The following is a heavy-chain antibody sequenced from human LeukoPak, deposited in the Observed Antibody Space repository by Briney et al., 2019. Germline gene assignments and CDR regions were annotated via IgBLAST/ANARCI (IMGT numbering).Heavy chain of an antibody. CDR2: MYSSGS. D-gene: IGHD3-10*01. V-gene: IGHV4-4*07. CDR3: ARDSGTTGEVKFDP. J-gene: IGHJ5*02. Sequence: SETLSLTCTVSGGSLSSYYLSWIRQTAGKGLEWIGRMYSSGSNYTPSLKSRVTMSIDTSTNQLSLKLSSVTAADTAVYYCARDSGTTGEVKFDPWGQGTLVTVSS. CDR1: GGSLSSYY.